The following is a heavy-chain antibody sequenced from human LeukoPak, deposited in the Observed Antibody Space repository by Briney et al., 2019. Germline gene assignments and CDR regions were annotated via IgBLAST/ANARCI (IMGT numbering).Heavy chain of an antibody. J-gene: IGHJ3*02. CDR2: INHSGST. V-gene: IGHV4-34*01. Sequence: SSETLSLTCAVYGGSFSGYYWSWIRQPPGKGLEWIGEINHSGSTNYNPPLKSRVTISVDTSKNQFSLKLSSVTAADTAVYYCARTDDIVVVPAATPVAFDIWGQGTMVTVSS. CDR3: ARTDDIVVVPAATPVAFDI. CDR1: GGSFSGYY. D-gene: IGHD2-2*01.